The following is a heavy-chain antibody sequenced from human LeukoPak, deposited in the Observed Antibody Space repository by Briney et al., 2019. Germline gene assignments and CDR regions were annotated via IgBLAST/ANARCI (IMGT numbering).Heavy chain of an antibody. Sequence: SETLSLTCTLSRGSPSSGDYYGGWARQPPGKGLEWIGYIYYSGSTYYNPSLKSRVTISVHTSNNQFSLKLSSVTAADTAVYYCATDYYDRSGYRDWGRGTLVTVSS. CDR1: RGSPSSGDYY. CDR2: IYYSGST. CDR3: ATDYYDRSGYRD. J-gene: IGHJ4*02. V-gene: IGHV4-30-4*01. D-gene: IGHD3-22*01.